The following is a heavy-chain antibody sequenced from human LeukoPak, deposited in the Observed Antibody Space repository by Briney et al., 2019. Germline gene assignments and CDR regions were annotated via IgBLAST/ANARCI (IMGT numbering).Heavy chain of an antibody. CDR1: GYTFTSYG. CDR3: ARGTWGTYYYDSSGYYGDY. J-gene: IGHJ4*02. Sequence: ASVKVSCKASGYTFTSYGISWVRQAPGQGLEWMGWINPNSGGTNYAQKFQGWVTMTRDTSISTAYMELSRLRSDDTAVYYCARGTWGTYYYDSSGYYGDYWGQGTLVTVSS. CDR2: INPNSGGT. D-gene: IGHD3-22*01. V-gene: IGHV1-2*04.